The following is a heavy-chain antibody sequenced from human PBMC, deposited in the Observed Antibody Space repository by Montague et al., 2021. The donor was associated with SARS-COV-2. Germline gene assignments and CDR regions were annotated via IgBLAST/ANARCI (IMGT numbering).Heavy chain of an antibody. CDR2: INYSGTT. J-gene: IGHJ2*01. V-gene: IGHV4-39*02. D-gene: IGHD1-1*01. CDR3: ATEDAGYCYFDL. Sequence: SETLSLTCTVSGGSISSSSYYWGWIRQPPGKGPEWIGSINYSGTTFYXXXLRSRVTMSVDTSKNQFSLRLSSVTAADTAVFYCATEDAGYCYFDLWGRGTLVTVSS. CDR1: GGSISSSSYY.